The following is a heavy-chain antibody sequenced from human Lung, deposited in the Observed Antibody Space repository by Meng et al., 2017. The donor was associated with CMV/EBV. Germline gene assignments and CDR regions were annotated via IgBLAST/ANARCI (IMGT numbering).Heavy chain of an antibody. CDR2: IHYDTGET. V-gene: IGHV1-2*02. CDR1: GYTFAGHY. Sequence: ASVKVSCKTSGYTFAGHYLHWLRQAPGQGLEWMAWIHYDTGETNYAQNFHGRVTVTRDTSITTVYMELRSLRPDDTAMYYCARDDNWGPDYWGKGTLVTVSS. CDR3: ARDDNWGPDY. J-gene: IGHJ4*02. D-gene: IGHD7-27*01.